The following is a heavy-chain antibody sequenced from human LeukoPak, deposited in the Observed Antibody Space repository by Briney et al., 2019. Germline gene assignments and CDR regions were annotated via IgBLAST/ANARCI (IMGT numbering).Heavy chain of an antibody. CDR3: AKDHYYGSGSYGLFDY. D-gene: IGHD3-10*01. CDR2: ISGSGGST. CDR1: GFTFSSYG. V-gene: IGHV3-23*01. Sequence: GGSLRLSCVASGFTFSSYGMSWVRQAPGKGLEWVSTISGSGGSTYYADSVKGRFTISRDNSKNTLYLQMNSLRAEGTAVYYCAKDHYYGSGSYGLFDYWGQGTLVTVSS. J-gene: IGHJ4*02.